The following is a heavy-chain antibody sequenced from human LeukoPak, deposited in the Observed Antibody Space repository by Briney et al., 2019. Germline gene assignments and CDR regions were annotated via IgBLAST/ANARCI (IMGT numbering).Heavy chain of an antibody. CDR1: GFTFTTYW. V-gene: IGHV3-74*01. D-gene: IGHD5-18*01. CDR3: ARDAVDTANAV. J-gene: IGHJ6*02. CDR2: INSDGSIT. Sequence: GGSLRLSCAASGFTFTTYWMHWFRQAPGKGLVWVSHINSDGSITSYADSVKGRFTISRDNAKNTLYLQMNSLRAEDTAVYYCARDAVDTANAVWGQGTTVTVSS.